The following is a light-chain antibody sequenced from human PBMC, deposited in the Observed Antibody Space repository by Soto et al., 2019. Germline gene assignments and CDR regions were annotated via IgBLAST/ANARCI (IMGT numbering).Light chain of an antibody. CDR1: QSVSSY. V-gene: IGKV3-11*01. CDR3: QQRSNWPST. CDR2: DAS. Sequence: EIVLTHSPATLSLSPGERATLSCRASQSVSSYLAWYQQKPGQAPRLLIYDASNRATVIPARFSGSGSGTDFTLTISSLEPEDFAVYYCQQRSNWPSTFGQGTKVEIK. J-gene: IGKJ1*01.